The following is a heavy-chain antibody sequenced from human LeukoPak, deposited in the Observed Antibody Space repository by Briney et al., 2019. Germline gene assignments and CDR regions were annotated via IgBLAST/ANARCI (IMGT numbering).Heavy chain of an antibody. J-gene: IGHJ4*02. V-gene: IGHV1-69*04. CDR1: GGTFSSYA. CDR3: ARQQLAQIYYFDY. Sequence: GASVNVSFTASGGTFSSYAISWVRQAPGQGLEWMGRIIPILGIANYAQKFQGRVTITADKSTSTAYVELSSLRSEDTAVYYCARQQLAQIYYFDYWGQGTLVTVSS. D-gene: IGHD6-13*01. CDR2: IIPILGIA.